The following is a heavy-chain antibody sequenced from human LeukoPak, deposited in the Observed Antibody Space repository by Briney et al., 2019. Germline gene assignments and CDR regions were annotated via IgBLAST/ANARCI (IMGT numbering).Heavy chain of an antibody. V-gene: IGHV3-23*01. J-gene: IGHJ4*02. CDR2: ISDDAAVT. CDR3: AKVGYCSSNCFRTHDY. Sequence: PGGSVRLSCVASGSSFSVSVMSWVRQAPGKGLEWVSAISDDAAVTYYAASVRGRFTISRDNSRNTVYLQMNSLRAEDTATYYCAKVGYCSSNCFRTHDYWGQGALVTVSS. D-gene: IGHD2-2*01. CDR1: GSSFSVSV.